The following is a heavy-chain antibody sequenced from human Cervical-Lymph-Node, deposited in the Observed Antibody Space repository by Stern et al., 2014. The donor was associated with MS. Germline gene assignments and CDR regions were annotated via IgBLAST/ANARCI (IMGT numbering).Heavy chain of an antibody. V-gene: IGHV1-18*01. CDR1: HYPFTNYG. J-gene: IGHJ4*02. CDR2: IPAYTGNA. Sequence: VQLVESGAEVKKPGASVTVSCVASHYPFTNYGLGWVRQVPGQGLEWWGSIPAYTGNANYAQRRQGRLTVATDTSTSTVYMELRNLRSDDTAIYYCAREGGYVAYDSYCFDEWGKGTLATVSA. D-gene: IGHD5-12*01. CDR3: AREGGYVAYDSYCFDE.